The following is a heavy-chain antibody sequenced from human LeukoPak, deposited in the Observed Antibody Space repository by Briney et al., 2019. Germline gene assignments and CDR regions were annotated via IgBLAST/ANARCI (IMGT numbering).Heavy chain of an antibody. Sequence: GGSLRLSCAASGFFFNTYWMHWVRQAPGKGLVWVSRINSDGSKTSHADSVKGRFTISRDNAKNTLYLQMNGLRAEDTAVYYCARDWHDYGDYLYNWFDPWGQGTLVTVSS. CDR3: ARDWHDYGDYLYNWFDP. CDR2: INSDGSKT. J-gene: IGHJ5*02. CDR1: GFFFNTYW. D-gene: IGHD4-17*01. V-gene: IGHV3-74*01.